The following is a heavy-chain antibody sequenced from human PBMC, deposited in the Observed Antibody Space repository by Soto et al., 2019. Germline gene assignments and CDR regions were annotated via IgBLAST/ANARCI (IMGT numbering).Heavy chain of an antibody. D-gene: IGHD2-2*01. J-gene: IGHJ3*01. V-gene: IGHV1-18*04. CDR3: ARREDCSSTSCYAFDL. CDR2: ISAYNGNT. Sequence: ASVKVSCKASGYTFTSYGFTWVRQAPGQGLEWMGWISAYNGNTNYAQKFQGRVTMTTDTFTSTAYMELRSLRSDDTAVYYCARREDCSSTSCYAFDLWGQGTMVTVSS. CDR1: GYTFTSYG.